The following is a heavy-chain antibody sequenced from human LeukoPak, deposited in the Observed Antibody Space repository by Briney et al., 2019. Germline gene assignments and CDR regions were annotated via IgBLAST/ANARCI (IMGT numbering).Heavy chain of an antibody. J-gene: IGHJ4*02. CDR1: GFSFDDYA. V-gene: IGHV3-9*01. CDR2: ISWNSGSK. D-gene: IGHD3-22*01. CDR3: AKDSDSSGHGPFDY. Sequence: GGSLRLSCAASGFSFDDYAMHWVRQAPGKGLEWVSGISWNSGSKGYADSVKGRFTISRANAKNSLYLQMNSLRAEDTALYYCAKDSDSSGHGPFDYWGQGTLVTVSS.